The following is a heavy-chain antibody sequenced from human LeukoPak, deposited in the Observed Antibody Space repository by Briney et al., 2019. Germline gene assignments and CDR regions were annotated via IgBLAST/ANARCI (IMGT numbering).Heavy chain of an antibody. J-gene: IGHJ4*02. V-gene: IGHV3-30*04. CDR2: ISYDGTTK. D-gene: IGHD3-16*02. Sequence: PGGSLRLSCAASGFSFSNYVLHWVRQAPGKGLKWVAVISYDGTTKYYADSVKGRFTISRDNSKNTLFLQMNSLTPDDTAVYYFARDRARKKDTRPYDYVWGSVRYFGLPDYWGQGTLVTVSS. CDR1: GFSFSNYV. CDR3: ARDRARKKDTRPYDYVWGSVRYFGLPDY.